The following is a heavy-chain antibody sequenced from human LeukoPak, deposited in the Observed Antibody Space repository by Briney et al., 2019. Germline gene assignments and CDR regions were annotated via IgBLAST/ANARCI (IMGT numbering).Heavy chain of an antibody. D-gene: IGHD6-13*01. Sequence: PSETLSLTCTVSGGSISSSSYYWGWIRQPPGKGLEWLGSIYYSGSTYYNPSLKSRVTISVDTSKNQFSLKLSSVTAADTAVYYCARGGREAAGTSNFDYWGQGTLVTVSS. CDR3: ARGGREAAGTSNFDY. J-gene: IGHJ4*02. V-gene: IGHV4-39*07. CDR2: IYYSGST. CDR1: GGSISSSSYY.